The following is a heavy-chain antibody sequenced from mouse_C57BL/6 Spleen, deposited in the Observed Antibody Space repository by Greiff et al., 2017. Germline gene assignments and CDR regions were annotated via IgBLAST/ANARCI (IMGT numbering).Heavy chain of an antibody. Sequence: VQLQQSGAELVRPGTSVKLSCKASGYTFTSYWMHWVKQRPGQGLEWIGVIDPSDSYTNYNQKFKGKATLTVDTSSSTAYMQLSSLTSEDSAVYYCARSLYYGSSPYYAMDYWGQGTSVTVSS. CDR2: IDPSDSYT. CDR1: GYTFTSYW. V-gene: IGHV1-59*01. D-gene: IGHD1-1*01. J-gene: IGHJ4*01. CDR3: ARSLYYGSSPYYAMDY.